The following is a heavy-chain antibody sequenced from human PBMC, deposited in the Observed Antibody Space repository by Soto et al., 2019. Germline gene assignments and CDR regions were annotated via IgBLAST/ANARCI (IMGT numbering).Heavy chain of an antibody. CDR1: GGSISSSHL. CDR3: ARGYSYGIVDY. V-gene: IGHV4-4*02. J-gene: IGHJ4*02. Sequence: PSETLSLTCAVSGGSISSSHLLRWVRPPPGKGLEWIGEIYYSGSTYYNPSLKSRVTISVDTSKNQFSLKLSSVTAADTAVYYCARGYSYGIVDYWGQGTLVTVSS. CDR2: IYYSGST. D-gene: IGHD5-18*01.